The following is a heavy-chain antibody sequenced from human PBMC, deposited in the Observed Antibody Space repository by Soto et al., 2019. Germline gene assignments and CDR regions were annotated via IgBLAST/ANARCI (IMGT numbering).Heavy chain of an antibody. CDR2: IDPSDSYT. J-gene: IGHJ6*04. Sequence: GESLKISCKGSGYSFTSYWISWVRQMPGKGLEWMGRIDPSDSYTNYSPSFQGHVTISADKSISTAYLQWSSRKASDTAMYYCARHPTPAVTIFGVVINSGMAVWGKGTTVTVPS. CDR1: GYSFTSYW. V-gene: IGHV5-10-1*01. D-gene: IGHD3-3*01. CDR3: ARHPTPAVTIFGVVINSGMAV.